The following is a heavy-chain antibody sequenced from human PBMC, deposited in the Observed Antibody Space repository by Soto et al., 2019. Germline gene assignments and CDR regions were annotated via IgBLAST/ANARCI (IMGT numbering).Heavy chain of an antibody. J-gene: IGHJ5*01. D-gene: IGHD6-6*01. CDR2: VSYDESHV. Sequence: GGSLRLSCAASGFTLSTFGIHWVRQAPGKGLEWVALVSYDESHVYYADSVKGRFAISRDISKNTVYLQMDSLRSEDTAIYYCAKEVSPQTVPISSSPWGDSWGQGTLVTVSS. CDR3: AKEVSPQTVPISSSPWGDS. CDR1: GFTLSTFG. V-gene: IGHV3-30*18.